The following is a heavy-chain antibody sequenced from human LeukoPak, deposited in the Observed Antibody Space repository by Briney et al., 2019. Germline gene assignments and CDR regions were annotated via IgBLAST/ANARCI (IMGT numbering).Heavy chain of an antibody. V-gene: IGHV1-8*03. CDR3: ARHYRRGVVVAVNY. Sequence: ASVKVSCKASGYTFTSYDINWVRQATGQGLEWMGWMNPNSGNTGYAQKFQGRATITRNTSISTAYMELSSLRSEDTAVYYCARHYRRGVVVAVNYWGQGTLVTVSS. D-gene: IGHD2-15*01. CDR1: GYTFTSYD. CDR2: MNPNSGNT. J-gene: IGHJ4*02.